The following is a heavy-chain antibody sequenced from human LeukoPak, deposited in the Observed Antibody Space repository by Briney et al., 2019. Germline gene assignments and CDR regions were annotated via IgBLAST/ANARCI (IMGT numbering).Heavy chain of an antibody. J-gene: IGHJ5*02. V-gene: IGHV1-46*01. CDR1: GYTFTSYY. CDR3: ARTIVVPAAIEEAWFDP. D-gene: IGHD2-2*02. Sequence: ASVKVSCKASGYTFTSYYMHWVRQAPGQGLEWMGIINPSGGSTSYAQKFQGRVTMTTDTSTSTAYMELRSLRSDDTAVYYCARTIVVPAAIEEAWFDPWGQGTLVTVSS. CDR2: INPSGGST.